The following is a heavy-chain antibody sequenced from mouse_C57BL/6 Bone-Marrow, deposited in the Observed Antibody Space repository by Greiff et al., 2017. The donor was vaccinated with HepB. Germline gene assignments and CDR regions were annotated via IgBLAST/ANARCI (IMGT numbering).Heavy chain of an antibody. Sequence: VQLKQSGPVLVKPGASVKMSCKASGYTFTDYYMNWVKQSHGKSLEWIGVINPYNGGTSYNQKFKGKATLTVDTSSSTAYMDLNILTSEDSAVYYCAITTVVANPYYFDYWGQGTTLTVSS. CDR1: GYTFTDYY. CDR3: AITTVVANPYYFDY. J-gene: IGHJ2*01. CDR2: INPYNGGT. D-gene: IGHD1-1*01. V-gene: IGHV1-19*01.